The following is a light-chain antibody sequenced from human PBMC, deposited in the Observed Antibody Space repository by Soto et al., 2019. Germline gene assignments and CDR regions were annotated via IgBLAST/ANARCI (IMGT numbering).Light chain of an antibody. Sequence: EIVMTQSPATLSVSPGERATLSCRASQSVSSNLAWYQQKPGQAPRLLIYGASTRATGIPARFSGSGSGTEFTLTISSLQSEDFAVYYCQQYNNCPLTFRGVTKVHIK. J-gene: IGKJ4*01. CDR3: QQYNNCPLT. V-gene: IGKV3-15*01. CDR1: QSVSSN. CDR2: GAS.